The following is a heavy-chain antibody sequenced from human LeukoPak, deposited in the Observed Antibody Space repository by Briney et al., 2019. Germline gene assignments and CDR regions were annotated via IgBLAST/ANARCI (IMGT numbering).Heavy chain of an antibody. D-gene: IGHD3-9*01. V-gene: IGHV1-18*01. J-gene: IGHJ4*02. Sequence: ASVKVSCKASGGTFSSYAISWVRQAPGQGLEWMGWISAYNGNTNYAQKLQGRVTMTTDTSTSTAYMELRSLRSDDTAVYYCARSAGDFDWLDYWGQGTLVTVSS. CDR3: ARSAGDFDWLDY. CDR1: GGTFSSYA. CDR2: ISAYNGNT.